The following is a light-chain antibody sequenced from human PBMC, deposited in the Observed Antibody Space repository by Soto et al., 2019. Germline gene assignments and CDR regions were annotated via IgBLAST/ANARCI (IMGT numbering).Light chain of an antibody. V-gene: IGKV3-20*01. CDR2: DAS. CDR1: QSVSSNH. CDR3: QQYGASPGT. Sequence: EIVLTQSPDTLSLSPGERATLSCRASQSVSSNHLAWYQQKPGLAPRLLIYDASSRATGVPDRFSGGGSGTDFTLTISRLEPEDFEVYYCQQYGASPGTLGQGTKVDIK. J-gene: IGKJ1*01.